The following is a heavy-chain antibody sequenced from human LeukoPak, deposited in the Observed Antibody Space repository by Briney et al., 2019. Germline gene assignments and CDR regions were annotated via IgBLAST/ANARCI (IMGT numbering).Heavy chain of an antibody. D-gene: IGHD3/OR15-3a*01. CDR2: IYSGGST. Sequence: GGSLRLSCAASGFTVSSNYMSWVRQAPGKGLEWVSVIYSGGSTYYADSVKGRFTISRDNSKNTLYLQMNSLRAEDTAVYYCAGAMDYSEVGYWGQGTMVTVSS. J-gene: IGHJ4*02. CDR3: AGAMDYSEVGY. CDR1: GFTVSSNY. V-gene: IGHV3-66*01.